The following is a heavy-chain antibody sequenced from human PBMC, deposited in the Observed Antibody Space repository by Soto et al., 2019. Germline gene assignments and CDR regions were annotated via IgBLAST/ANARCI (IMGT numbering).Heavy chain of an antibody. Sequence: QLQLQESGPGLVKASETLSLTCIDSGGSISEKYWNWVRQPPGKGLEWIGLIFANGHTDYNPSLKGRVSMSVDASKNQFSLRLTSMTAADTAVYYCVASLAASGLNWLDPWGRGTLVTVSS. V-gene: IGHV4-4*07. CDR3: VASLAASGLNWLDP. CDR1: GGSISEKY. CDR2: IFANGHT. D-gene: IGHD6-13*01. J-gene: IGHJ5*02.